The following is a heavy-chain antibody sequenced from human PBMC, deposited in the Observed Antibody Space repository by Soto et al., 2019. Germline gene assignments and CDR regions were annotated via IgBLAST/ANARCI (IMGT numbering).Heavy chain of an antibody. Sequence: LSLTCSVSSDSMNSGGYYWSWIRQHPGKGLEWIGYIYSNGDTYYNPSLKSRVTISVDTPKNQSSLNLTSVTAADTAVYYCARRGGSSSGYYYYAMDVWGQGTTVTVSS. CDR3: ARRGGSSSGYYYYAMDV. J-gene: IGHJ6*02. V-gene: IGHV4-31*03. CDR1: SDSMNSGGYY. CDR2: IYSNGDT. D-gene: IGHD6-6*01.